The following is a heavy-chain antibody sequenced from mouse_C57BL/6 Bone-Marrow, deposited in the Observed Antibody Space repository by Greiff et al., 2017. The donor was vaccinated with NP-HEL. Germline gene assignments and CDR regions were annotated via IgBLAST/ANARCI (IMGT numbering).Heavy chain of an antibody. CDR1: GFTFSSYG. V-gene: IGHV5-6*02. CDR2: ISSGGSYT. CDR3: ARHGIAWFAY. J-gene: IGHJ3*01. D-gene: IGHD4-1*01. Sequence: DVKLVESGGDLVKPGGSLKLSCAASGFTFSSYGMSWVRQTPDKRLEWVATISSGGSYTYYPDSVKGRFTISRDNAKNTLYLQMSSLKSEDTAMYYCARHGIAWFAYWGQGTLVTVSA.